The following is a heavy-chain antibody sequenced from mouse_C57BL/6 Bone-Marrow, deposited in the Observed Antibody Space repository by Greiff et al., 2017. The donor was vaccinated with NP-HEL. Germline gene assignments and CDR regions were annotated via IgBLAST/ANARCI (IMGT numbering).Heavy chain of an antibody. CDR1: GFTFNTYA. Sequence: EVQGVESGGGLVQPKGSLKLSCAASGFTFNTYAMHWVRQAPGKGLEWVARLRSKSSNYATYYADSVKDRFTISRDDSQSMLYLQMNNLKTEDTAMYYCVRDHYGSSSWFAYWGQGTLVTVSA. D-gene: IGHD1-1*01. CDR2: LRSKSSNYAT. J-gene: IGHJ3*01. CDR3: VRDHYGSSSWFAY. V-gene: IGHV10-3*01.